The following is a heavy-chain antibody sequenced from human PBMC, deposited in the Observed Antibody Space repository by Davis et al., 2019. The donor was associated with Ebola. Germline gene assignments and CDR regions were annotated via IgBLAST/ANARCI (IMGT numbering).Heavy chain of an antibody. J-gene: IGHJ6*02. CDR3: ARKTYGDV. V-gene: IGHV4-59*01. CDR1: GDSINNYY. CDR2: IYYNGNT. D-gene: IGHD4-17*01. Sequence: MPSETLSLTCTVSGDSINNYYWSWIRQSPGKGLEWIGYIYYNGNTNYNPSLKNRVTISIDTSKNQFFLNLTSVTATDTAVYYCARKTYGDVWGQGTTVTVSS.